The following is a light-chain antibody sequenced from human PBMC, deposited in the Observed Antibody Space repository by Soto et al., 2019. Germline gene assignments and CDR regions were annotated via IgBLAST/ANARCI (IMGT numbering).Light chain of an antibody. CDR2: EVS. CDR1: SSDVGLYDY. J-gene: IGLJ1*01. CDR3: SSYTSVFTYV. V-gene: IGLV2-14*01. Sequence: QSALTQPASVSGSPGQSITFSCTGTSSDVGLYDYVSWFQQHPGKSPKLIIYEVSHRPSGVSSRFSGFKSGNTASLTISGLQTEDEADYYCSSYTSVFTYVFGTGIKVTVL.